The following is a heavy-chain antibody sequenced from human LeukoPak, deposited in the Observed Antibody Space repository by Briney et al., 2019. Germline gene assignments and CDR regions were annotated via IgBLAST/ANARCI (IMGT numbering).Heavy chain of an antibody. D-gene: IGHD3-3*01. Sequence: PGGSLRLSCAASGFTFSSYSMNWVRQAPGKGLEGVSSISSSSSYIYYADPVKGRFTISRDNAKNSLYLQMNSLRAEDTAVYYCARAKRGLEWFGPFDYWGQGTLVTVSS. J-gene: IGHJ4*02. CDR2: ISSSSSYI. CDR3: ARAKRGLEWFGPFDY. V-gene: IGHV3-21*01. CDR1: GFTFSSYS.